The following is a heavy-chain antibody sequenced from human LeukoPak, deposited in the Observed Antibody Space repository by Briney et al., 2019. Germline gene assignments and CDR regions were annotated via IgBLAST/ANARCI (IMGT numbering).Heavy chain of an antibody. V-gene: IGHV4-34*01. Sequence: SETLSLTCAVYGGSFSGYYWSWIRQPPGKGLEWIGEINHSGSTNYNPSLKSRVTISVDTSENQFSLKLSSVTAADTAVYYCALGDVVVPAANWGQGTLVTVSS. CDR1: GGSFSGYY. CDR2: INHSGST. CDR3: ALGDVVVPAAN. J-gene: IGHJ4*02. D-gene: IGHD2-2*01.